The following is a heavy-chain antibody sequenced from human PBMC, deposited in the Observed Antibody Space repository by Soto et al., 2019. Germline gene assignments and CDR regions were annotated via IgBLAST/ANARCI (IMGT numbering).Heavy chain of an antibody. CDR1: GFSLSTSGVG. CDR2: IYWNDDK. Sequence: SGPTLVNPTQTLTLTCTFSGFSLSTSGVGVGWIRQPPGKALEWLALIYWNDDKRYSPSLKSRLTITKDTSKNQVVLTMTNMDPVDTATYYCAHRPSHYYCSGGSCYGGLDYFDYWGQGTLVTVSS. J-gene: IGHJ4*02. D-gene: IGHD2-15*01. CDR3: AHRPSHYYCSGGSCYGGLDYFDY. V-gene: IGHV2-5*01.